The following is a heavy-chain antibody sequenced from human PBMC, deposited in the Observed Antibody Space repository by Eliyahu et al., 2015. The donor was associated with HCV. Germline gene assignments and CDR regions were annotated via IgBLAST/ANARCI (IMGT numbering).Heavy chain of an antibody. Sequence: EVQVLESGGDLVQPGGSLRLSCAASGFXFSDYAMSXVRQAPGKGPXWVSVITGSGGGTYYADSVKGRFTISRDNSKNTLYLQMNSLRVEDTAVYYCARKDVEGWPTGYYFDQWGQGTLVTVSS. J-gene: IGHJ4*02. V-gene: IGHV3-23*01. D-gene: IGHD6-13*01. CDR1: GFXFSDYA. CDR2: ITGSGGGT. CDR3: ARKDVEGWPTGYYFDQ.